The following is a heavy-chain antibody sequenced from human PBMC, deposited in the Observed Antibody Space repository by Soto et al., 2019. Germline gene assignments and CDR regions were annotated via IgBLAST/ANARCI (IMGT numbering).Heavy chain of an antibody. J-gene: IGHJ5*01. CDR1: LFTFSNYV. CDR3: AKVDRYVSESLAIFDP. V-gene: IGHV3-23*01. D-gene: IGHD3-10*01. Sequence: GGSLRLSCVDSLFTFSNYVMSWVRQAPGKGLEWVSTSSETGRSTYYADSVKGRFTISRDNAKNTLYLEMSSMRAEDTPVSYCAKVDRYVSESLAIFDPWGEGTLVTV. CDR2: SSETGRST.